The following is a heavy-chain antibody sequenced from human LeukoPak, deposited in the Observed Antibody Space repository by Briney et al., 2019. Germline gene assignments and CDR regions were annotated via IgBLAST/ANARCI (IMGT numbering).Heavy chain of an antibody. D-gene: IGHD3-10*01. CDR2: ISGSGGST. Sequence: GRSLRLSCAASGFTFSSYAMSWVRQAPGKGLEWVSAISGSGGSTYYADSVKGRFTISRDNSKNTLYLQMNSLRAEDTAVYYCAKALYGSGSYFGFPFDYWGQGTLVTVSS. J-gene: IGHJ4*02. CDR1: GFTFSSYA. CDR3: AKALYGSGSYFGFPFDY. V-gene: IGHV3-23*01.